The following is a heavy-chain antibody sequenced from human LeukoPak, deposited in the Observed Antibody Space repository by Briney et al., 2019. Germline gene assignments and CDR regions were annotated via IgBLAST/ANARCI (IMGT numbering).Heavy chain of an antibody. V-gene: IGHV3-33*01. CDR2: IWYDGSNK. CDR1: GFIFRNYG. CDR3: ARDRGYSSSWYVGKDYYMDV. J-gene: IGHJ6*03. D-gene: IGHD6-13*01. Sequence: GGSLRLSCAASGFIFRNYGMHWVRQAPGKGLEWVAIIWYDGSNKYYADSVKGRFTISRDNSKNTLYLQMNSLRAEDTAVYYCARDRGYSSSWYVGKDYYMDVWGKGTTVTVSS.